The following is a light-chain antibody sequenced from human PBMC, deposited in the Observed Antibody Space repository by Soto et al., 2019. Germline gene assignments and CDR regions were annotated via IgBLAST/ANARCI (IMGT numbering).Light chain of an antibody. Sequence: DFQMTQSPSTLSASVGDRVTITCRASQNIRSRLAWFQQKPGKAPKLLIYDASTLERGVPSRFSGTGSGTEFTLTISSLQPDDFATYYCQQYHRSSITFGQGTRLEIK. J-gene: IGKJ5*01. CDR1: QNIRSR. V-gene: IGKV1-5*01. CDR2: DAS. CDR3: QQYHRSSIT.